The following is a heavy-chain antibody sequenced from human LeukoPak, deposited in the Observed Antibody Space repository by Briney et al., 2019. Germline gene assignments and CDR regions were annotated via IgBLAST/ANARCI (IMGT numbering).Heavy chain of an antibody. V-gene: IGHV4-4*07. CDR2: IYSSGST. CDR1: GGSISSYY. D-gene: IGHD3-22*01. J-gene: IGHJ4*02. CDR3: ARTPALTSGYPFDY. Sequence: SGTLSLTCTVSGGSISSYYWSWMRQPAGKGLEWIGRIYSSGSTNYSPSLKSRVTMSIDTSKNQFSLKLSSMTAADTAVYYCARTPALTSGYPFDYWGQGTLVTVSS.